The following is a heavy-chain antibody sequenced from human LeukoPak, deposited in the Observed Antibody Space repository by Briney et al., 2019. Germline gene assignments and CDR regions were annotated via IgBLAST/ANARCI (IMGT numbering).Heavy chain of an antibody. Sequence: SQTLSLTCTVSGGSISSGGYYWRWLRQHPGKGLEWIAYIYYSGSTYYNPSLKSRVTISVDTSKNQFSLKLSSVTAADTAVYYCARAGGFWSGYYPNWFDPWGRGTLVTVSS. J-gene: IGHJ5*02. D-gene: IGHD3-3*01. V-gene: IGHV4-31*03. CDR3: ARAGGFWSGYYPNWFDP. CDR2: IYYSGST. CDR1: GGSISSGGYY.